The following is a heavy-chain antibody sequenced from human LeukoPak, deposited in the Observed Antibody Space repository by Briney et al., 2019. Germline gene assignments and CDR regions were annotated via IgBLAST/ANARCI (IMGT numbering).Heavy chain of an antibody. D-gene: IGHD2-2*01. J-gene: IGHJ4*02. CDR2: IKQDGSEK. CDR3: ARVRRGKYCSSTSCYGVDY. CDR1: GFTFSSYW. Sequence: GGSLRLSCAASGFTFSSYWMSGVRQAPGKGLEWVANIKQDGSEKYYVDSVKGRFTISRDNAKNSLYLQMNSLRAEDTAVYYCARVRRGKYCSSTSCYGVDYWGQGTLVTVSS. V-gene: IGHV3-7*01.